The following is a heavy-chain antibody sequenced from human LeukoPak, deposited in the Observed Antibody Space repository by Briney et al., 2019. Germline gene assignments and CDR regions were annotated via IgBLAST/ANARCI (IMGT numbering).Heavy chain of an antibody. CDR2: ISYSGSA. CDR1: GGSISSYY. V-gene: IGHV4-59*12. Sequence: PSETLSLTCPVSGGSISSYYWSWIRQPPGKGLEWIGYISYSGSARYNPSLKSRVTMSIDTSKNQFSLRLTSVTAADTALYYCARECCLAATPSWFDPWGQGTLVTVSS. J-gene: IGHJ5*02. D-gene: IGHD2-15*01. CDR3: ARECCLAATPSWFDP.